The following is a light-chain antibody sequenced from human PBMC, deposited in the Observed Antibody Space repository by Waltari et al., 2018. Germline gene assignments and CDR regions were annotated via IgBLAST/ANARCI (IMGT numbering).Light chain of an antibody. J-gene: IGKJ2*01. Sequence: EIVMTQSPATLSMSPGERATLSCRASRYVGTSLAWYQQKPGQAPRLLIYDASARATGIPARFSGSGSGTEFTLTISSLQSEDFVVYYCMQVLQTPYTFGQGTKLEI. V-gene: IGKV3-15*01. CDR3: MQVLQTPYT. CDR2: DAS. CDR1: RYVGTS.